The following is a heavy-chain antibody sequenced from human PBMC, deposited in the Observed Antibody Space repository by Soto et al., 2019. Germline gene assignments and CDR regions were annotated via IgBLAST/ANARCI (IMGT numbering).Heavy chain of an antibody. J-gene: IGHJ5*02. CDR2: MNPTGGNT. V-gene: IGHV1-8*01. Sequence: ASVKVSCKASGYTFTSHDINWVRQATGQGLEWMGWMNPTGGNTGYAQKFQGRVTMTRNTSISTAYMELSSLRSDDTAVYYCERGKGSGWFDPWGQGNLVTVSS. CDR1: GYTFTSHD. CDR3: ERGKGSGWFDP. D-gene: IGHD3-10*01.